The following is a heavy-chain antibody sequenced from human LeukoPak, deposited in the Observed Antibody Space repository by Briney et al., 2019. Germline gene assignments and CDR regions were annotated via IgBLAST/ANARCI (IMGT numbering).Heavy chain of an antibody. CDR1: GGSINISNYY. CDR3: ARHVGEGGFGELLTYSYYFYMDV. V-gene: IGHV4-39*01. CDR2: IYLSGST. J-gene: IGHJ6*03. Sequence: SETLSLTCTVSGGSINISNYYWGWIRQPPGKGLEWIGAIYLSGSTYYNPSLKSRGTISVDTSENQFSLKLSSVTAADTAVYYCARHVGEGGFGELLTYSYYFYMDVWGKGTTVTISS. D-gene: IGHD3-10*01.